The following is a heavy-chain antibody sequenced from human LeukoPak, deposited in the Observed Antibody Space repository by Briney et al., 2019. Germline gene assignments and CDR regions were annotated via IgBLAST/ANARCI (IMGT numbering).Heavy chain of an antibody. CDR2: IYYSGST. J-gene: IGHJ4*02. D-gene: IGHD3-3*01. Sequence: PSETLSLTCTVSGGSISSYYWSWIRQPPGKGLGWIGYIYYSGSTNYNPSLKSRVTMSVDTSKNQFSLKLSSVTAADTAVYYCARVPYYDFWSGYFPDYWGQGTLVTVSS. CDR3: ARVPYYDFWSGYFPDY. V-gene: IGHV4-59*12. CDR1: GGSISSYY.